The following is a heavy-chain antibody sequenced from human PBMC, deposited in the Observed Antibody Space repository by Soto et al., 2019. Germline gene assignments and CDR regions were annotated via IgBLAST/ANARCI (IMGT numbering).Heavy chain of an antibody. CDR3: ARHPRDDYNYGGSGIFDY. Sequence: SETLSLTCSVSSGSISSRTFWWAWIRQPPGKGLEWIGDMYYSGSSYSSPSLKSRVTLSVDTSKNQLSLKLNSVTAADTAVYYCARHPRDDYNYGGSGIFDYWGQGTLVTVS. J-gene: IGHJ4*02. CDR2: MYYSGSS. D-gene: IGHD4-4*01. V-gene: IGHV4-39*01. CDR1: SGSISSRTFW.